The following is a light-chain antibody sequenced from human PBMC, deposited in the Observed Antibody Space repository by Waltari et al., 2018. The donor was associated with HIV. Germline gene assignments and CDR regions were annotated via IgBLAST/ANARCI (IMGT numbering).Light chain of an antibody. CDR3: ATWDDSLSGPV. CDR2: RNN. Sequence: QSVLTQPPSASGPPGQRVTISCSGRGSNIGTNYVYWYQQLPGTAPNLLIYRNNQRPSGVPDRFSGSKSDTSASLAISGLRSEDEADYFCATWDDSLSGPVFGGGTKLTVL. CDR1: GSNIGTNY. J-gene: IGLJ3*02. V-gene: IGLV1-47*01.